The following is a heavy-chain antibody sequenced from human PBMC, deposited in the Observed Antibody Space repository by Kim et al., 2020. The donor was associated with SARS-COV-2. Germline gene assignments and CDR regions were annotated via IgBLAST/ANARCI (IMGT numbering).Heavy chain of an antibody. Sequence: SETLSLTCTVSGGSISSGGYYWSWIRQHPGKGLEWIGYIYYSGSTYYNPSLKSRVTISVDTSKNQFSLKLSSVTAADTAVYYCARAETIFGVVIGCFDYWGERTLVTVSS. CDR3: ARAETIFGVVIGCFDY. D-gene: IGHD3-3*01. J-gene: IGHJ4*02. CDR2: IYYSGST. V-gene: IGHV4-31*03. CDR1: GGSISSGGYY.